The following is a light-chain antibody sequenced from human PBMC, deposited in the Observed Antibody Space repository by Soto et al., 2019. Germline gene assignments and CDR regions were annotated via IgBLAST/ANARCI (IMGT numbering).Light chain of an antibody. CDR2: EVS. J-gene: IGLJ2*01. V-gene: IGLV2-14*01. CDR3: SSYTSGSTLVV. CDR1: SSDVGGYNF. Sequence: QSVLTQPASVSGSPGQSITVSCTGTSSDVGGYNFVSWYQQHPDKAPKLMIYEVSNRPSGVSSRFSGSKSGNTASLTISGLQAEDEADYYCSSYTSGSTLVVFGGGTKVTVL.